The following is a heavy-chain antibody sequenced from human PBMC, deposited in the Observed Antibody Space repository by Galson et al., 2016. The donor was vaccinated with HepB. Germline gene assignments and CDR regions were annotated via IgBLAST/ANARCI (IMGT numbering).Heavy chain of an antibody. V-gene: IGHV3-11*01. CDR2: ISSSGSTI. D-gene: IGHD6-6*01. Sequence: SLRLSCAASGFTFSDYYMSWIRQAPGKGLEWVSYISSSGSTIYYADSVKGRFTISRDNAKNSLYLQMNSLRAEDTAVYYCARAREYTRTIGRMDVWGQGTKVTVSS. CDR3: ARAREYTRTIGRMDV. J-gene: IGHJ6*02. CDR1: GFTFSDYY.